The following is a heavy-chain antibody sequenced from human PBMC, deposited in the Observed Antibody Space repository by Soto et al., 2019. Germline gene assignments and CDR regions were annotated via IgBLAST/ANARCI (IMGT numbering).Heavy chain of an antibody. CDR1: GYTFTSFY. D-gene: IGHD6-13*01. J-gene: IGHJ4*02. CDR2: INPTGGST. V-gene: IGHV1-46*01. CDR3: ARNLASADV. Sequence: QVQLVQSGAEVKEPGASVKVSCKASGYTFTSFYIHWVRHAPGQGLEWMSIINPTGGSTNYAQRFRGRVTLTMDTSTSTVYMELSGLRSEDTAVYYCARNLASADVWGQGTLVTVSS.